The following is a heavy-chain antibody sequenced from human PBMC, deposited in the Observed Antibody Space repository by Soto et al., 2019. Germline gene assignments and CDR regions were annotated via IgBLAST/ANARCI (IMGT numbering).Heavy chain of an antibody. D-gene: IGHD3-10*01. J-gene: IGHJ4*02. CDR3: ARVKDYYGSGSYADPYFDY. Sequence: QVQLVQSGAEVKKPGSSVKVSCKASGGTFSSYAISWVRQAPGQGLEWLGGIIPIFGTANYAQKFQGRVTITADKSTSTAYMEVSSLRSEDTAVYYCARVKDYYGSGSYADPYFDYCGQGTLVTVSS. CDR1: GGTFSSYA. V-gene: IGHV1-69*06. CDR2: IIPIFGTA.